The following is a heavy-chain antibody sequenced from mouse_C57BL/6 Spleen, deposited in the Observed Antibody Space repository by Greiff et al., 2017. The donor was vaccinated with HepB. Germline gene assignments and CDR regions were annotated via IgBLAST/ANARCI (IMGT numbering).Heavy chain of an antibody. Sequence: VQLQQSGPELVKPGASVKISCKASGYTFTDYYMNWVKQSHGKSLEWIGDINPNNGGTSYNQKFKGKATLTVDKSSSTAYMELRSLTSEDSAVYYCARGGKATRAFDYWGQGTTLTVSS. V-gene: IGHV1-26*01. J-gene: IGHJ2*01. CDR1: GYTFTDYY. D-gene: IGHD3-1*01. CDR3: ARGGKATRAFDY. CDR2: INPNNGGT.